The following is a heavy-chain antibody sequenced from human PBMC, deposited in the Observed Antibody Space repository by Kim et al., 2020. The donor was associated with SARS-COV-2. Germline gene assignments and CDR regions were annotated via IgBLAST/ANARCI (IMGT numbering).Heavy chain of an antibody. CDR1: GFTFSNAW. CDR3: TTEGIWDVAGLVIITYDAFDI. V-gene: IGHV3-15*01. D-gene: IGHD3-9*01. J-gene: IGHJ3*02. CDR2: IKSKTDGGTT. Sequence: GGSLRLSCAASGFTFSNAWMSWVRQAPGKGLEWVGRIKSKTDGGTTDYAAPVKGRFTISRDDSKNTLYLQMNSLKTEDTAVYYCTTEGIWDVAGLVIITYDAFDIWGQGTIVTVSS.